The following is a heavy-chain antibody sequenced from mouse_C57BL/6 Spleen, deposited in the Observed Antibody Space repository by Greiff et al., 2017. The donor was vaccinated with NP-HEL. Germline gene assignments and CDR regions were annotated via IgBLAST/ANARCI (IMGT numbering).Heavy chain of an antibody. J-gene: IGHJ2*01. D-gene: IGHD1-1*01. Sequence: VQLQQSGAELVKPGASVKMSCKASGYTFTSYWITWVKQRPGQGLEWIGDIYPGSGSTNYNEKFKSKATLTVDTSSSTAYMQLSSLTSEDSAVYYCARKGDYYGSSYDFDYWGQGTTLTVSS. CDR3: ARKGDYYGSSYDFDY. CDR2: IYPGSGST. V-gene: IGHV1-55*01. CDR1: GYTFTSYW.